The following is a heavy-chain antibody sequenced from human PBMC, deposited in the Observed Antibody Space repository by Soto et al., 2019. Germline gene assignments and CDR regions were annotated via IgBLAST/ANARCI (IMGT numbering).Heavy chain of an antibody. V-gene: IGHV4-4*07. CDR1: GGTISGYY. D-gene: IGHD3-3*01. Sequence: SETLSLTXSVSGGTISGYYWTWVRQPAGKGLEWIGRIYSSGNTKYNPSLQSRVTMSLDTSNNQFSLRLTSVTAADTAVYYCARGQRFSDWFDPWGQGTLVTVSS. CDR2: IYSSGNT. CDR3: ARGQRFSDWFDP. J-gene: IGHJ5*02.